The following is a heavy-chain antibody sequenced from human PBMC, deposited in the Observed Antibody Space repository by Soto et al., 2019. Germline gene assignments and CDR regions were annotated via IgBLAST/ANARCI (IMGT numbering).Heavy chain of an antibody. D-gene: IGHD3-22*01. CDR3: TRAAYYYDSSGDYPGEY. V-gene: IGHV1-3*01. Sequence: ASVEVSCKASGYTFTYYAVHWVRQAPGQRLEWMGWINAGDGNTKYSPNFQGRVTITKDTSASTVYMELSSLRSEDTAVYFCTRAAYYYDSSGDYPGEYWGHGRRFTDPS. CDR1: GYTFTYYA. J-gene: IGHJ4*01. CDR2: INAGDGNT.